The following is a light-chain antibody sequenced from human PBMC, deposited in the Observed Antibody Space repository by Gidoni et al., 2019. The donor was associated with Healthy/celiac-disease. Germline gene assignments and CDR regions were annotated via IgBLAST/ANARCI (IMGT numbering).Light chain of an antibody. J-gene: IGKJ4*01. CDR1: PSLLHSNGYNY. Sequence: DIVMTQSPLSLPVTPGEPASISCRSSPSLLHSNGYNYLDWYLQKPGQYPPHLIYLGSNPASRVPDRFIGRGSGTAFTLNISSVEAEDVLGYYCMQALQTPLTFGGGTKVEIK. CDR3: MQALQTPLT. V-gene: IGKV2-28*01. CDR2: LGS.